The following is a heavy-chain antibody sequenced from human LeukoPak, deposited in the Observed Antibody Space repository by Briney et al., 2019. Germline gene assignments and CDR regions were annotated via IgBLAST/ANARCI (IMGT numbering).Heavy chain of an antibody. Sequence: GESLKISCQGSGYSFTTYWIGWVRQMPGKGLEWMGVIYPGDSDTRYSPSFQGQVTISADKSISTAYLQWGSLKASDTAMYYCARHYSLTGHFDYWGQGTLVTVSS. J-gene: IGHJ4*02. CDR3: ARHYSLTGHFDY. V-gene: IGHV5-51*01. D-gene: IGHD3-9*01. CDR1: GYSFTTYW. CDR2: IYPGDSDT.